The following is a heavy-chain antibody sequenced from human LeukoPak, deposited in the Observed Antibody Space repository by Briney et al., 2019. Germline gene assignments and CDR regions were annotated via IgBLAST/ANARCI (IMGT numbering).Heavy chain of an antibody. Sequence: GGSLRLSCAASGFTFSSYWMSWVRQAPGKGLEWVANIKQDGSEKWYVDSVKGRFTISRDNAKNSLYLQMNSLRVEDTAVYYCAREFRSGYNSRWFDYWGQGTLVTVSS. CDR3: AREFRSGYNSRWFDY. D-gene: IGHD6-19*01. CDR1: GFTFSSYW. J-gene: IGHJ5*01. V-gene: IGHV3-7*01. CDR2: IKQDGSEK.